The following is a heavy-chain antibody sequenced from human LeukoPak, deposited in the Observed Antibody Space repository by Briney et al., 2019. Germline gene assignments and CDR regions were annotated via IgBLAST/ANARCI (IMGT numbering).Heavy chain of an antibody. Sequence: GGSLRLSCAASGFTFSSYGMHWVRQAPGKGLEWVAFIRYDGSNKYYADSVKGRFTISRDNSKNTLYLQMNSLRAEDTAVYYCARERRYYDSSGYYSPLGYWGQGTLVTVSS. V-gene: IGHV3-30*02. CDR2: IRYDGSNK. CDR3: ARERRYYDSSGYYSPLGY. D-gene: IGHD3-22*01. J-gene: IGHJ4*02. CDR1: GFTFSSYG.